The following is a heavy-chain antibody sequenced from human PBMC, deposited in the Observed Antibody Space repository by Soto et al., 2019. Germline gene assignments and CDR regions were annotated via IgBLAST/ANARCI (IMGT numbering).Heavy chain of an antibody. D-gene: IGHD6-19*01. V-gene: IGHV3-21*01. J-gene: IGHJ3*02. CDR2: ISSSSSYI. CDR1: GFTFSSYS. Sequence: GGSLRLSCAASGFTFSSYSMNWVRQAPGKGLEWVSSISSSSSYIYYADSVKGRFTISRDNAKNSLYLQMNSLRAEDTAVYYCAREYRLAVAGSFADAFDIWGQGIMVTVSS. CDR3: AREYRLAVAGSFADAFDI.